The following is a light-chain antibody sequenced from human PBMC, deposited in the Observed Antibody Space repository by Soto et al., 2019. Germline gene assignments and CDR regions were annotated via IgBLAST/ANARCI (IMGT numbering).Light chain of an antibody. J-gene: IGLJ1*01. V-gene: IGLV2-14*01. CDR3: SSYTGSSTPYV. CDR2: EVS. CDR1: SSDIGAYNY. Sequence: QSALTQSASVSGSPGQSITISCTGTSSDIGAYNYVSWYQQHPGKAPKLMIYEVSNRPSGVSNRFSGSKSGNTASLTISGLQDEDEADYYCSSYTGSSTPYVFVTGTKVTVL.